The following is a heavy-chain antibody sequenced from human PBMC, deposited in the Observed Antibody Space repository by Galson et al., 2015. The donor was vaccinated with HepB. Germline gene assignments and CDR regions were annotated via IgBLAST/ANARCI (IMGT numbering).Heavy chain of an antibody. V-gene: IGHV3-23*01. CDR1: GFTFSSYA. CDR3: AKGFGGGGMPYGDYVGTGSSDAFDI. J-gene: IGHJ3*02. Sequence: SLRLSCAASGFTFSSYAMSWVRQAPGKGLEWVSAISGSGGSTYYADSMKGRFTISRDNSKNTLYLQMNSLRAEDTAVYYCAKGFGGGGMPYGDYVGTGSSDAFDIWGQGTMVTVSS. CDR2: ISGSGGST. D-gene: IGHD4-17*01.